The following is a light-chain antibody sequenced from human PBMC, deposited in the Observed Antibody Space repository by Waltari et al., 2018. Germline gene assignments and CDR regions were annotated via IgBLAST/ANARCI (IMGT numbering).Light chain of an antibody. CDR2: GTS. V-gene: IGKV3-20*01. CDR1: KSVTSIS. J-gene: IGKJ4*01. CDR3: QQYDGEVVT. Sequence: EIVLTQSPGTLSLSPGERATLSCRASKSVTSISLTWYHQKLGQAPRLLIYGTSSRATCIPDRFSGSGSGTDFTLTISRLEPEDFAVYYCQQYDGEVVTFGGGTKVEI.